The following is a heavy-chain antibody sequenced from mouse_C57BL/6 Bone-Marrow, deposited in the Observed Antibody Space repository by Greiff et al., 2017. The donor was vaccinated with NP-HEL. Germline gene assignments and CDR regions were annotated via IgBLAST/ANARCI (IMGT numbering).Heavy chain of an antibody. CDR1: GYAFSSSW. V-gene: IGHV1-82*01. Sequence: VQLQQSGPELVKPGASVKISCKASGYAFSSSWMNWVKQRPGKGLEWIGRIYPGDGDTNYNGKFKGKATLTADKSSSTAYMQLSSLTSEDSAVDFGARNYDYHYDFDYWGQGTTLTVSS. D-gene: IGHD2-4*01. CDR2: IYPGDGDT. J-gene: IGHJ2*01. CDR3: ARNYDYHYDFDY.